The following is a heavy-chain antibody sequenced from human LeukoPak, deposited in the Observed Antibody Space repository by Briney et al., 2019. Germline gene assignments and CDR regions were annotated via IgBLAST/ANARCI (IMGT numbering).Heavy chain of an antibody. D-gene: IGHD2-21*01. CDR2: ISSSSNDI. V-gene: IGHV3-21*01. Sequence: GGSLRLSCAASGFTFSSYTMNWVRQAPGKGLEWVSSISSSSNDIYYADSVKGRFTISRDNAKNSLYLQMNSLRAEDTAVYYCASLIFPIDYWGQGTLVTVSS. CDR1: GFTFSSYT. CDR3: ASLIFPIDY. J-gene: IGHJ4*02.